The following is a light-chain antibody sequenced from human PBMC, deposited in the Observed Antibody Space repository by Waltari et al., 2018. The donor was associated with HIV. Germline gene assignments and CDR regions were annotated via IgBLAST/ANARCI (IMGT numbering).Light chain of an antibody. Sequence: QSALTQPASVSGSPGQSITISCTGTSSDVGGYHYVSWYQQHPGKAPKLMIYDVSKRPSGVSNRFSGSKSGNTASLTISGLQAEDEADYDCSSYTSSSTWVFGGGTKLTVL. V-gene: IGLV2-14*01. CDR3: SSYTSSSTWV. CDR1: SSDVGGYHY. J-gene: IGLJ3*02. CDR2: DVS.